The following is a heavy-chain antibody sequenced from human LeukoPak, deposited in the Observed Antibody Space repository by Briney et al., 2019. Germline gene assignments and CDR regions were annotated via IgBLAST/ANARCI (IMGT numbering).Heavy chain of an antibody. CDR3: ARHCTYGSGTYVPFDY. CDR1: GGSFSGYY. V-gene: IGHV4-39*01. D-gene: IGHD3-10*01. Sequence: SETLSLTCAVYGGSFSGYYWAWIRQPPGKGLEWIGSLYYSGNTYYSPSLKSRVTISVDTSKNQFSLKLSSVTAADTAVYYCARHCTYGSGTYVPFDYWGQGILVTVSS. J-gene: IGHJ4*02. CDR2: LYYSGNT.